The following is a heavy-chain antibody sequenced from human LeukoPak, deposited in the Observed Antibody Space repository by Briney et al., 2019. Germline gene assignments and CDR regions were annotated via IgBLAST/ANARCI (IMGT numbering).Heavy chain of an antibody. CDR1: GYTFTSYG. V-gene: IGHV1-18*01. CDR3: ARDQRYYDSSGHLDY. D-gene: IGHD3-22*01. J-gene: IGHJ4*02. CDR2: ISAYNGNT. Sequence: GASVKVSCKASGYTFTSYGISWVRQAPGQGLEWMGWISAYNGNTNYAQKLQGRVTMTTDTSTSTAYMELRSLRSDDTAVYYCARDQRYYDSSGHLDYWGQGTLVTVSS.